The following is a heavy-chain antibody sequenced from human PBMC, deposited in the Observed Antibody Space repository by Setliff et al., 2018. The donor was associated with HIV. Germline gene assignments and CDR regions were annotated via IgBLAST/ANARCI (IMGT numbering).Heavy chain of an antibody. CDR2: IIPILGIA. D-gene: IGHD2-2*01. J-gene: IGHJ5*02. Sequence: GASVKVSCKASGGTFSSYAISWVRQAPGQGLEWMGGIIPILGIANYAQKFQGRVTITADKSTSTAYMELSSLRSEDTAVYYCASGLGYCSSTSCYENWFDPWGQGTLVTVSS. CDR1: GGTFSSYA. V-gene: IGHV1-69*10. CDR3: ASGLGYCSSTSCYENWFDP.